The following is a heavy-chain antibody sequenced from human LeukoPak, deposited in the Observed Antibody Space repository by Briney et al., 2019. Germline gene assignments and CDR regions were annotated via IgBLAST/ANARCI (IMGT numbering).Heavy chain of an antibody. D-gene: IGHD6-19*01. CDR1: GYTLTGYY. CDR3: ARDTSGWYNY. Sequence: ASVTVSCKASGYTLTGYYIHWVRQAPGQGLEWMGWINPDRGGTYYAQKFQGRVTMTRDTSISAAYMELSRLRSDDTAVYYCARDTSGWYNYWGQGTLVTVSS. V-gene: IGHV1-2*02. J-gene: IGHJ4*02. CDR2: INPDRGGT.